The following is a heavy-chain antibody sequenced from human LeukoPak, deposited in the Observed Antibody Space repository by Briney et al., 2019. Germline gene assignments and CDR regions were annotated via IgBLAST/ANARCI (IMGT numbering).Heavy chain of an antibody. CDR1: GFTFSGSP. J-gene: IGHJ4*02. CDR2: IRSKADDYAT. CDR3: TQSNY. Sequence: GGSLRLSCAASGFTFSGSPILWVRQASGKGLEWVGRIRSKADDYATAYAASVQGRCTISRGDSKNTAYLQLNSLKTEGTAVYYCTQSNYWGQGALVTVSS. V-gene: IGHV3-73*01.